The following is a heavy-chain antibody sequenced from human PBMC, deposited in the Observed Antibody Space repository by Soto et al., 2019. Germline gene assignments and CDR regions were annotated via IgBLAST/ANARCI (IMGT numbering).Heavy chain of an antibody. CDR1: GLTFSSYA. CDR3: GKTPFCYN. D-gene: IGHD3-16*01. J-gene: IGHJ4*02. CDR2: ISGSGGRT. V-gene: IGHV3-23*01. Sequence: GGSLRLSCAASGLTFSSYAMSWVRQAPGKGLEWVSAISGSGGRTYYGDSVKGRFTISRDNSKNTLYLQMISLRAEATAVYYCGKTPFCYNWGQGTLVTVSS.